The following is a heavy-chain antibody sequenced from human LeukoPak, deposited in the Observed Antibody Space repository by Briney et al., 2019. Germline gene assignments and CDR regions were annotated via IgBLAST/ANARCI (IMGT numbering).Heavy chain of an antibody. J-gene: IGHJ5*02. CDR1: GFTVSGNY. CDR2: IYSGADT. D-gene: IGHD2-15*01. CDR3: ARAQCCSGGSCYSGTLGS. V-gene: IGHV3-53*04. Sequence: PGGSLRLSCAASGFTVSGNYMSWVRQAPGKGLEWVSVIYSGADTYYADSVKGRFTISRHSSQNTVYLQMNSLRAEDTAVYYCARAQCCSGGSCYSGTLGSWGQGTLVTVSS.